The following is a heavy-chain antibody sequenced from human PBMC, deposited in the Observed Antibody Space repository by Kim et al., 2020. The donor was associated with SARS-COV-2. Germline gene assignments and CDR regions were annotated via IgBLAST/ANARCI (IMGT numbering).Heavy chain of an antibody. D-gene: IGHD3-22*01. Sequence: SGKGRFTISRNNSKITLYLQMNSLRVEDTAVYYCALDYYDSSGYYYAGDYWGQGTLVTVSS. CDR3: ALDYYDSSGYYYAGDY. J-gene: IGHJ4*02. V-gene: IGHV3-30*03.